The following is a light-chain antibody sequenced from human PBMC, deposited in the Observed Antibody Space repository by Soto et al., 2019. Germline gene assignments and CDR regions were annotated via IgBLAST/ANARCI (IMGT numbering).Light chain of an antibody. CDR3: QQSYSTPPGT. CDR2: AAS. V-gene: IGKV1-39*01. CDR1: QSIGTY. Sequence: DIQMTQSPSSLPASVGDRISITCRASQSIGTYLSWYQQKPGKAPKLLIYAASSLQSGVPSRFSGSGSGTDFTLTISSLQPEDFATYYCQQSYSTPPGTFGQGTRLEIK. J-gene: IGKJ5*01.